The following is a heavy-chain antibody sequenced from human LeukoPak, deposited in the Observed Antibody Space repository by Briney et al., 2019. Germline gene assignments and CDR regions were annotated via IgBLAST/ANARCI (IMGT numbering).Heavy chain of an antibody. J-gene: IGHJ6*03. CDR3: ARQGAAGKYYYYYMDV. Sequence: GESLKISCKGSGYTFTNYWIAWVRQMPGKGLEWMGIIYPGDSDTRYSPSFQGQVTISADKSISTAYLQWSSLKASDTAMYYCARQGAAGKYYYYYMDVWGKGTTVTVSS. D-gene: IGHD6-13*01. V-gene: IGHV5-51*01. CDR1: GYTFTNYW. CDR2: IYPGDSDT.